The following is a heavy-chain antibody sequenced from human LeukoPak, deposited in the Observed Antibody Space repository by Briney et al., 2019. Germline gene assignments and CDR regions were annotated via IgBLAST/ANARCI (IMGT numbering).Heavy chain of an antibody. V-gene: IGHV3-20*04. CDR2: INWSGVRV. J-gene: IGHJ4*02. Sequence: ETLSLTCTVSGGSMNSYYWSWIRQPPGKGLEWVSGINWSGVRVGYGDSVKGRFTISRDNAKNSLYLQMNSLRADDTALYYCARTYDSTDYWGQGALVTVSS. CDR3: ARTYDSTDY. D-gene: IGHD3-22*01. CDR1: GGSMNSYY.